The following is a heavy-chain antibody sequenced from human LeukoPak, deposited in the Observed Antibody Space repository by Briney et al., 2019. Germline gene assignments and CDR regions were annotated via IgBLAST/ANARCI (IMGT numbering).Heavy chain of an antibody. CDR1: GFNFHDYF. Sequence: GGSLRLSCAASGFNFHDYFMHWVRQAPWKGLEWVCGISWNSGGIGYACSVKVRFTYYIAIANNSLYLQMSSLRAEDTALYYCAKDSRGSGSRYYGMDVWGQGTTVTV. V-gene: IGHV3-9*01. D-gene: IGHD3-10*01. CDR2: ISWNSGGI. CDR3: AKDSRGSGSRYYGMDV. J-gene: IGHJ6*02.